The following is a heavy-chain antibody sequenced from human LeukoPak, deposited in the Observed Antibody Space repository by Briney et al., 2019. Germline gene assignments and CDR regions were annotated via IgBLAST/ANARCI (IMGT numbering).Heavy chain of an antibody. V-gene: IGHV1-2*04. CDR3: ARAGEMATIGNFDY. D-gene: IGHD5-24*01. Sequence: ASVKVSCKASGYTFTGYYMHWVRQAPGQGLEWMGWINPNSGGTNYAQKFQGWVTMTRDTSISTAYMELSRLRSDDTAVYYCARAGEMATIGNFDYWGQGTLVTVSS. J-gene: IGHJ4*02. CDR2: INPNSGGT. CDR1: GYTFTGYY.